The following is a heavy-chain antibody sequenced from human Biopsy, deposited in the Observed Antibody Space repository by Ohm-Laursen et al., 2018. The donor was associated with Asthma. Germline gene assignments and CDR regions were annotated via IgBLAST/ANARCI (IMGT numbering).Heavy chain of an antibody. CDR2: GGSYYDGGLK. D-gene: IGHD1-1*01. CDR3: ARDLGTTRMDV. Sequence: SLRLSCTASGFTFRSYAMHWVRQAPGKGLEWVAVGGSYYDGGLKYYADSVNGRFTVSRDNSKNTLYLQMNSLRAEDTAVYYCARDLGTTRMDVWGQGTTVTVSS. J-gene: IGHJ6*02. V-gene: IGHV3-30-3*01. CDR1: GFTFRSYA.